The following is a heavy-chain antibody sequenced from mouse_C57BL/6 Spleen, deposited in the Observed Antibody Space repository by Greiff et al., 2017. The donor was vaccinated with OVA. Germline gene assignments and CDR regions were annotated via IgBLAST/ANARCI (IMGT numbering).Heavy chain of an antibody. Sequence: EVQVVESEGGLVQPGSSMKLSCTASGFTFSDYYMAWVRQVPEKGLEWVANINYDGSSTYYLDSLKSRFIISRDNAKNILYLQMSSLKSEDTATYDCAREDWDYWYFDVWGTGTTVTVSS. D-gene: IGHD4-1*01. V-gene: IGHV5-16*01. CDR1: GFTFSDYY. CDR2: INYDGSST. CDR3: AREDWDYWYFDV. J-gene: IGHJ1*03.